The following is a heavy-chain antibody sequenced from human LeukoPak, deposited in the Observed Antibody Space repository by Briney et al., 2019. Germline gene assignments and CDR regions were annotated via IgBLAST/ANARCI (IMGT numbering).Heavy chain of an antibody. CDR2: IYYSGST. Sequence: SETLSLTCTVSGSSITNYYWSWIRQPPGKGLEWIGYIYYSGSTNYNPSLKSRVTISVDKSKNQFSLKLSSVTAADTAVYYCARVNRRYYYMGVWGKGATVTVAS. J-gene: IGHJ6*03. CDR3: ARVNRRYYYMGV. CDR1: GSSITNYY. D-gene: IGHD2/OR15-2a*01. V-gene: IGHV4-59*12.